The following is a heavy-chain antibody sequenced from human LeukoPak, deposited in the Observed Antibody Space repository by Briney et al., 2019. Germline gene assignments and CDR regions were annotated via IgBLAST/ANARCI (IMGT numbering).Heavy chain of an antibody. D-gene: IGHD6-19*01. CDR1: GFTFSSYA. Sequence: PGGSLRLSCAASGFTFSSYALSWVRQAPGKGLEWVSAISGSGGSTYYADSVKGRFTISRDNSKNTLYLQMNSLRAEDTAVYYCAKQPSGGIAVQGYPDWGQGTLVTVSS. CDR2: ISGSGGST. CDR3: AKQPSGGIAVQGYPD. V-gene: IGHV3-23*01. J-gene: IGHJ4*02.